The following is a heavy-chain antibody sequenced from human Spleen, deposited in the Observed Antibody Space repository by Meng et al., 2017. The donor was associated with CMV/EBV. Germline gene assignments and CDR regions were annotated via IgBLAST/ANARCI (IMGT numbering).Heavy chain of an antibody. CDR2: INPNSGGT. CDR1: GYTFTCYY. CDR3: ARVSIAAAGRLDY. V-gene: IGHV1-2*02. J-gene: IGHJ4*02. D-gene: IGHD6-13*01. Sequence: QVHLVQSGAGVKKPGASVKVSCKASGYTFTCYYMHWVRQAPGQGLEWMGWINPNSGGTNYAQKFQGRVTMTRDTSISTAYMELSRLRSDDTAVYYCARVSIAAAGRLDYWGQGTLVTVSS.